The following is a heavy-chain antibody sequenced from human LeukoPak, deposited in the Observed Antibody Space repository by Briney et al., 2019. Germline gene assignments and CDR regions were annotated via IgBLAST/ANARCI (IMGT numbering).Heavy chain of an antibody. D-gene: IGHD6-19*01. CDR1: GGSISSYY. J-gene: IGHJ2*01. CDR3: ARVGYSSGWSHFDL. CDR2: IYYRST. Sequence: PSETLSLTCTVSGGSISSYYWSWIRQPPGKGLEWIGYIYYRSTNYNPSLKNRVTISVDTSKNQFSLNLSSVTAADTAVYYCARVGYSSGWSHFDLWGRGTLVTVSS. V-gene: IGHV4-59*01.